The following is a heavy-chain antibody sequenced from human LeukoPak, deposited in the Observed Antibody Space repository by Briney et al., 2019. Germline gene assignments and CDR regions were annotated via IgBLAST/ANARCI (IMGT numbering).Heavy chain of an antibody. Sequence: SETLSLTCTVSGGSISSYYWSWIRQPPGKGLEWIGYIYYSGSTNYNPSRKSRVTMLVHPSKNQFSLKLSSVTAADTAVYYCARIDEGSSWYVPDYWGQGTLVTVSP. CDR3: ARIDEGSSWYVPDY. V-gene: IGHV4-59*08. D-gene: IGHD6-13*01. CDR1: GGSISSYY. J-gene: IGHJ4*02. CDR2: IYYSGST.